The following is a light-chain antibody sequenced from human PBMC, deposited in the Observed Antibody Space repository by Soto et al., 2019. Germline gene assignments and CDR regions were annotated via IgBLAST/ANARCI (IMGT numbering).Light chain of an antibody. CDR1: QDASNY. J-gene: IGKJ1*01. V-gene: IGKV1-33*01. Sequence: DIQMTQSPSSLSASAGDRVTITCQASQDASNYLNWYQQKPGKAPKLLIYDASNLETGVPSRFSGSGSGTDFNLTISSLQPEDIATYYCQQYDSLPRTFGQGTKVDIK. CDR3: QQYDSLPRT. CDR2: DAS.